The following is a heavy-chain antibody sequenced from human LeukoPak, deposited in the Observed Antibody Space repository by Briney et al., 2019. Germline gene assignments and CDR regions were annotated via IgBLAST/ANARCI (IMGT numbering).Heavy chain of an antibody. CDR3: ARKRAHGVVYTGYYFDY. Sequence: MPSETLSLTCTVSGGSISSGGYYWSWIRQHPGKGLEWIGYIYYSGSTYYNPSLKSRVTISVDTSKNQFSLKLSSVTAADTAVYYCARKRAHGVVYTGYYFDYWGQGTLVTVSS. CDR1: GGSISSGGYY. D-gene: IGHD3-3*01. J-gene: IGHJ4*02. V-gene: IGHV4-31*03. CDR2: IYYSGST.